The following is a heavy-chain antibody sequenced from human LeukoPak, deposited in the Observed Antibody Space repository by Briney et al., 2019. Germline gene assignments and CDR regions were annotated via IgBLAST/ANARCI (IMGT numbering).Heavy chain of an antibody. D-gene: IGHD3-16*01. J-gene: IGHJ5*02. CDR1: GYTLNEVS. V-gene: IGHV1-24*01. CDR2: IYPEDGER. CDR3: ATENFGLGSPFDP. Sequence: ASVKVSCKVAGYTLNEVSMHWVRQAPGKGLEWMGGIYPEDGERIYAQKFQGRVTMTEDTSTDTAYMELSSLTSGDTAMYYCATENFGLGSPFDPWGQGTLVTVSS.